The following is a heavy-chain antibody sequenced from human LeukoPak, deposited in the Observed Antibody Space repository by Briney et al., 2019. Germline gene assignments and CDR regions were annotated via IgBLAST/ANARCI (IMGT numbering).Heavy chain of an antibody. D-gene: IGHD2-15*01. Sequence: ASVKVTLTSSGYTFTDYYMYWVRHAPGQGLEWMGWINPNSGGTNYAQKFQGRVTMTRDTSISTAYMELSRMRSDDTAVYYCAREGPMVVVTHLVESCGQGTLVTVSS. J-gene: IGHJ4*02. CDR1: GYTFTDYY. V-gene: IGHV1-2*02. CDR3: AREGPMVVVTHLVES. CDR2: INPNSGGT.